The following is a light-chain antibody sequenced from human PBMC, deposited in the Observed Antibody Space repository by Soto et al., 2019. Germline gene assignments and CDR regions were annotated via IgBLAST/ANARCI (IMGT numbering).Light chain of an antibody. CDR2: VAS. V-gene: IGKV3-15*01. Sequence: EIVMTQSPATLSVSPGERATLSCRTSQSVSSNVAWYQQKPGQTPKLLIYVASTRATGIPARFSGSGSGTEFTLTISSLQSEDFAVYYCQQYNVWLLTFGGGTKVEFK. J-gene: IGKJ4*01. CDR3: QQYNVWLLT. CDR1: QSVSSN.